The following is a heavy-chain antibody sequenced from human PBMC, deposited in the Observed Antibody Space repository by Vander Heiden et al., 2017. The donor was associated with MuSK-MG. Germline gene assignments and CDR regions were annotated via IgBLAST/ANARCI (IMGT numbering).Heavy chain of an antibody. J-gene: IGHJ4*02. CDR3: ARGFYYDSSGYWDY. CDR1: GFTFSCFA. V-gene: IGHV3-30*04. Sequence: QVQLVESGGGVVQPGRSLRLSCSASGFTFSCFAMHWVRQAPGKGLEWVAVISNDGSNKYYAGSVKGRFTISRDNSKNTLYLQMNSLRAEDTALYYCARGFYYDSSGYWDYWGQGTLVTVSS. CDR2: ISNDGSNK. D-gene: IGHD3-22*01.